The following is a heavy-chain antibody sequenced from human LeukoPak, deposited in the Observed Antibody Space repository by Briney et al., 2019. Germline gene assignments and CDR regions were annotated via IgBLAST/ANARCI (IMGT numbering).Heavy chain of an antibody. V-gene: IGHV7-4-1*02. J-gene: IGHJ5*02. CDR3: AREFYSSSRYWFDP. Sequence: GASVKVSCKASGYSFTSYAMNWVRQAPGQGLEWMGWINTNTGNPTYAQGFTGRFVFSLDTSVSTAYLQISSLKAGDTAVYYCAREFYSSSRYWFDPWGQGTLVTVSS. D-gene: IGHD6-13*01. CDR2: INTNTGNP. CDR1: GYSFTSYA.